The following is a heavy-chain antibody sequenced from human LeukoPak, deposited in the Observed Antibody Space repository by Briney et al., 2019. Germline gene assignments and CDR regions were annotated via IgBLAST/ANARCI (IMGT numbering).Heavy chain of an antibody. D-gene: IGHD6-13*01. CDR1: GYTFTSYG. V-gene: IGHV1-18*01. Sequence: ASVKVSFKASGYTFTSYGISWVRQAPGQGLEWMGWISANNGNTNYAQKFQGRVTMTTDTSTSTVYMELRSLRSDDTAVYFCARDRQQQLVGNYWGQGTLVTVSS. CDR2: ISANNGNT. CDR3: ARDRQQQLVGNY. J-gene: IGHJ4*02.